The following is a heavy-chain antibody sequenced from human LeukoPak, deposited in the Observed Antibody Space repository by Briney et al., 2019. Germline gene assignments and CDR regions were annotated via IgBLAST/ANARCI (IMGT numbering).Heavy chain of an antibody. J-gene: IGHJ4*02. Sequence: PGGSLRLPCAASGFTFSTYGMHWVRQPPAKGLEWVAFISYEGCYKYYAASVMGRFTISRDISKDTLYLQLNSLRVEDTAVYYCAKDSHRTGSYSGTYPYYFDYWGQGTLVSVSS. D-gene: IGHD3-10*01. CDR2: ISYEGCYK. CDR1: GFTFSTYG. CDR3: AKDSHRTGSYSGTYPYYFDY. V-gene: IGHV3-30*02.